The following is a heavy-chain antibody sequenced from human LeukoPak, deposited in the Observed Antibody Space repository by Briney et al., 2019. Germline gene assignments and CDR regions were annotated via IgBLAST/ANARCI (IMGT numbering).Heavy chain of an antibody. CDR2: IRTKANSYAT. Sequence: GGSLNLSCEASGFTFSGFPMHWFRQPSGKGLEWVGGIRTKANSYATAYAASVKGRFTISRDDSKNTAYLQMNSLKTEDTAVYYCTRYYYDSSGYYRLLPFDYWGQGTLVTVSS. CDR3: TRYYYDSSGYYRLLPFDY. J-gene: IGHJ4*02. D-gene: IGHD3-22*01. CDR1: GFTFSGFP. V-gene: IGHV3-73*01.